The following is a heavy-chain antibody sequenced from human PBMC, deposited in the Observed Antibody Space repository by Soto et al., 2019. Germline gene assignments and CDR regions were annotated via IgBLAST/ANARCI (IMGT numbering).Heavy chain of an antibody. V-gene: IGHV4-39*01. J-gene: IGHJ4*02. CDR1: GGSISSSSYY. Sequence: SETLSLTCTVPGGSISSSSYYWGWIRQPPGKGLEWIGSIYYSGSTYYNPSLKSRVTISVDTSKNQFSLKLSSVTAADTAVYYCARQPHKLQLYPLYYFDYWGQGTLVTVSS. D-gene: IGHD3-3*01. CDR3: ARQPHKLQLYPLYYFDY. CDR2: IYYSGST.